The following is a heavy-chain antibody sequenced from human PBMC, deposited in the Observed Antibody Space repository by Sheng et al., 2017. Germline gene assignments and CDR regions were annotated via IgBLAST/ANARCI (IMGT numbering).Heavy chain of an antibody. V-gene: IGHV3-48*03. Sequence: EVQLVESGGGLVQPGGSLRLSCAASGFTVSRYEMTWVRQAPGKGLEWVSYISSSGSTIYYADSVKGRFTISRDNAKNSLYLQMNSLRAEDTAVYYCAREALITMIVTDAFDIWGQGTMVTVSS. CDR2: ISSSGSTI. J-gene: IGHJ3*02. CDR1: GFTVSRYE. CDR3: AREALITMIVTDAFDI. D-gene: IGHD3-22*01.